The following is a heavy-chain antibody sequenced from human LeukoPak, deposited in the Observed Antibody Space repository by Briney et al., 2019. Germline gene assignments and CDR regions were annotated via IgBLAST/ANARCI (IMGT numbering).Heavy chain of an antibody. V-gene: IGHV4-39*01. Sequence: PSETLSLTCTVSGGSITNEKYYWGWIRQSPGKGLEWVASVYHSGDTYYNPSLKTPVTMSVDTSKRKFSLKLTSVTATDTAVYYCARHGGQWLVREDTDWFDPWGQGILVTVSS. CDR1: GGSITNEKYY. D-gene: IGHD6-19*01. CDR3: ARHGGQWLVREDTDWFDP. CDR2: VYHSGDT. J-gene: IGHJ5*02.